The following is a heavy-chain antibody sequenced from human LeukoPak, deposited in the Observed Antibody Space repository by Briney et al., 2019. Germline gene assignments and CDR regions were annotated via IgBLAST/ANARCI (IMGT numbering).Heavy chain of an antibody. J-gene: IGHJ4*02. V-gene: IGHV4-38-2*02. CDR1: GYSINSGYY. D-gene: IGHD1-26*01. CDR3: ARVEYSGSYYFDY. CDR2: IYHSGST. Sequence: PSETLSLTCTVSGYSINSGYYWGWIRQPPGEGLEWIGSIYHSGSTYYNPSLKSRVTISLDTSKNQFSLKLSSVTAADTAVFYCARVEYSGSYYFDYWGQGTLVTVSS.